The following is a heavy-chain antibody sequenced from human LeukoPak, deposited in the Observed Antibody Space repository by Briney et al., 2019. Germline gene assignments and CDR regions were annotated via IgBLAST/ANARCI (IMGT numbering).Heavy chain of an antibody. CDR3: AQWSRYFDY. J-gene: IGHJ4*02. D-gene: IGHD1-26*01. CDR1: GFTFNNYA. Sequence: GGSLRLSCVASGFTFNNYAMTWVRQAPGKGLEWVSAISGSGYSTYYADSVKGRFTISRDNSKNTLYLQMDSLRAEDTALYFCAQWSRYFDYWGQGTLVTVSS. CDR2: ISGSGYST. V-gene: IGHV3-23*01.